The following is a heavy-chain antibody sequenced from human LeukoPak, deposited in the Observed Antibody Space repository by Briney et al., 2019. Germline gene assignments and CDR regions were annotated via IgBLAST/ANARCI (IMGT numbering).Heavy chain of an antibody. D-gene: IGHD3-3*01. V-gene: IGHV3-7*01. CDR2: IKQDGSVE. J-gene: IGHJ4*02. Sequence: GGSLRLSCVASGFTFSNYWMSWVRQAPGKGLEWVANIKQDGSVEYYVDSVRGRFTISRDNAKTSLYLQMNSLRAEDTAVYYCARDLTGFLEWPVWGQGTLVTVSS. CDR3: ARDLTGFLEWPV. CDR1: GFTFSNYW.